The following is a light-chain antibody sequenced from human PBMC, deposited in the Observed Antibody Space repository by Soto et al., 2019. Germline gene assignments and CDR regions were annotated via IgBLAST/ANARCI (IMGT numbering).Light chain of an antibody. CDR2: DAS. J-gene: IGKJ1*01. V-gene: IGKV3D-20*02. CDR3: QQRSSWPT. CDR1: ESVSSSY. Sequence: EIVLTQSPGTLSLSPGERATLSCRASESVSSSYLAWYQQKPGQAPRLLIYDASNRATGVPVRFSGSGSGTDFTLTISSLEPEDFAVYYCQQRSSWPTFGQGTKVEI.